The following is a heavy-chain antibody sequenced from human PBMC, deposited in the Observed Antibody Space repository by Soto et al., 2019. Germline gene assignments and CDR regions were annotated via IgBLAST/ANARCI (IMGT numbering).Heavy chain of an antibody. CDR3: ARKYYYGAGTLDY. D-gene: IGHD3-10*01. CDR1: GYTFTNYW. V-gene: IGHV5-51*03. CDR2: IFPGDSET. Sequence: GESLKISCKGSGYTFTNYWIGWVRQMPGKGLEWMGIIFPGDSETRYSPSFQGQVTMSADKSISTAYLQWSSLKASDSAIYYCARKYYYGAGTLDYWGQGTLVTVSS. J-gene: IGHJ4*02.